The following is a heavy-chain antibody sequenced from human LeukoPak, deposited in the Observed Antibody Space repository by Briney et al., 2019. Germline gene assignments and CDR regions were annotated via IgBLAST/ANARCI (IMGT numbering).Heavy chain of an antibody. CDR3: ARVNYGDYGLDY. D-gene: IGHD4-17*01. J-gene: IGHJ4*02. Sequence: SVKVSCKASGGTFSSYAISWVRQAPGQGLEWMGGIIPIFGTANYAQKFQGRVTITAYESTSTAYMELSSLRSEDTAVYYCARVNYGDYGLDYWGQGTLVTVSS. CDR1: GGTFSSYA. V-gene: IGHV1-69*01. CDR2: IIPIFGTA.